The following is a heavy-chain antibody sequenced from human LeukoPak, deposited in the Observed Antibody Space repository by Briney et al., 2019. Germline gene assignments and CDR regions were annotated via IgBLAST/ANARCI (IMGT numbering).Heavy chain of an antibody. CDR3: ARQVATIFGVVIEDLRGWFDP. V-gene: IGHV1-69*05. D-gene: IGHD3-3*01. J-gene: IGHJ5*02. Sequence: SVKVSCKASGGTFSSYAISWVRQAPGQGLEWMGGIIPIFGTANYAQKFQGRVTITTDESTSTAYMELSSLRSEDTAVYYCARQVATIFGVVIEDLRGWFDPWGQGTLVTVSS. CDR1: GGTFSSYA. CDR2: IIPIFGTA.